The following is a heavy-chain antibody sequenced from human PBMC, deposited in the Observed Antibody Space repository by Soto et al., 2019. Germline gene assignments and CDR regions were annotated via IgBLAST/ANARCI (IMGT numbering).Heavy chain of an antibody. CDR2: INHSGST. CDR3: ARGNSNYDD. V-gene: IGHV4-34*01. Sequence: SETLSLTCAVYGGSFSGYYWSWIRQPPGKGLEWIGEINHSGSTNYNPSLKSRVTISVDTSKNQFSLKLSSVTAADTAVYYCARGNSNYDDWGQGNLVTVSS. CDR1: GGSFSGYY. J-gene: IGHJ4*02. D-gene: IGHD4-4*01.